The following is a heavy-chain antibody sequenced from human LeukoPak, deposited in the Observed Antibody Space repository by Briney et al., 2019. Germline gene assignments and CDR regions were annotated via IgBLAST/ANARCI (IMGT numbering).Heavy chain of an antibody. J-gene: IGHJ4*02. D-gene: IGHD1-26*01. CDR1: GFTFSSYA. CDR3: VKDLGRYRNTCFDY. V-gene: IGHV3-23*01. Sequence: GGSLRLSCAASGFTFSSYAMSWVRQAPEKGLESVSTISGSGGGTYYADSVKGRFTISRDDSKNTLYLQMNSLRAEDTAVYYCVKDLGRYRNTCFDYWGQGTLVTVSS. CDR2: ISGSGGGT.